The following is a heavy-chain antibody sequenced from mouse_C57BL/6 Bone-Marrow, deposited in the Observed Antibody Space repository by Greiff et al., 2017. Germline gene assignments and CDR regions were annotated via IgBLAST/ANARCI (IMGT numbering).Heavy chain of an antibody. J-gene: IGHJ3*01. CDR3: ERGDRRAWFAY. CDR1: GYTFTSYW. CDR2: IHPNSGST. V-gene: IGHV1-64*01. Sequence: QVQLQQPGAELVKPGASVKLSCKASGYTFTSYWMHWVKQRPGQGLEWIGMIHPNSGSTNYNEKFKSKATLTVDKSSSTAYMQLSSLTSEDSAVYYCERGDRRAWFAYWGQGTLVTVSA.